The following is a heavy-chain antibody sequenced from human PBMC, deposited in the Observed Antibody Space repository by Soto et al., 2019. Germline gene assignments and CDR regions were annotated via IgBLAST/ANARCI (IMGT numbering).Heavy chain of an antibody. CDR2: IYYSGST. CDR1: GGSISSYY. V-gene: IGHV4-59*01. CDR3: ATELITMVRGGIQDWFDP. J-gene: IGHJ5*02. Sequence: PSETLSLTCTVSGGSISSYYWSWIRQPPGKGLEWIGYIYYSGSTNYNPSLKSRVTISVDTSKNQFSLKLSSVTAADTAVYYCATELITMVRGGIQDWFDPWGQGTLVTVSS. D-gene: IGHD3-10*01.